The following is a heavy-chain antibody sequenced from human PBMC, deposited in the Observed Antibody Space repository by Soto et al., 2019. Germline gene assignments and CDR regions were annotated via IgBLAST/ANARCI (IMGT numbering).Heavy chain of an antibody. CDR2: INAGNGNT. CDR1: GYTFTSYA. V-gene: IGHV1-3*05. J-gene: IGHJ6*02. D-gene: IGHD6-13*01. Sequence: QVQLVQSGAEEKKPGASVKVSCKASGYTFTSYAMHWVRQAPGQRLEWMGWINAGNGNTKYSQKFQGRVTITRDTCASTPEKELRNQRYEDKAVYYGARDLGGIAAAGALKYYYYHRMHDWGQGTTVTVSS. CDR3: ARDLGGIAAAGALKYYYYHRMHD.